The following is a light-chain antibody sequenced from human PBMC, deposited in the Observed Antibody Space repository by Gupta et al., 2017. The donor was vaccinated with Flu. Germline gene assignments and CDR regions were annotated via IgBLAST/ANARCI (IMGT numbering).Light chain of an antibody. CDR1: SSNIVAGYD. Sequence: QSVLTQPPSVSEAPGPRVTISRTGSSSNIVAGYDVHWYQQFPGTAPKLVIYDNNSRPSEVPDRFSGSKSGTSVTLAITGLQAEDEAEYYCQSSYNSHSTEVCGGGKKLTGL. J-gene: IGLJ3*02. CDR2: DNN. CDR3: QSSYNSHSTEV. V-gene: IGLV1-40*01.